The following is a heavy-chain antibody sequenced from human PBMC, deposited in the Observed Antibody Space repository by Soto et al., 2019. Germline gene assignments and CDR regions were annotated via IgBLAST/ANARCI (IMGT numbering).Heavy chain of an antibody. CDR1: GGSFSGYY. Sequence: SETLSLTCAVYGGSFSGYYWSWIRQPPGKGLEWIGEINQSGSTNYNPSLKSRVTISVDTSKNQLSLKLSSVTAADTAVYYCARTYSSSWSPFDHWGQGTLVTVSS. J-gene: IGHJ4*02. CDR3: ARTYSSSWSPFDH. D-gene: IGHD6-13*01. CDR2: INQSGST. V-gene: IGHV4-34*01.